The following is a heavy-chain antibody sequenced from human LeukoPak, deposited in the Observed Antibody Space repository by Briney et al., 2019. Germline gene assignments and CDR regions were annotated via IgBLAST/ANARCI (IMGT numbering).Heavy chain of an antibody. Sequence: ASVKVSCKASGGTFSSYAISWVRQAPGQGLEWMGGIIPIFGTANYAQKFQGRVTITADESTSTAYMELSSLRSEDTAAYYCARDGPRVYSYGNLYYYGMDVWGQGTTVTVSS. CDR3: ARDGPRVYSYGNLYYYGMDV. CDR1: GGTFSSYA. V-gene: IGHV1-69*13. D-gene: IGHD5-18*01. J-gene: IGHJ6*02. CDR2: IIPIFGTA.